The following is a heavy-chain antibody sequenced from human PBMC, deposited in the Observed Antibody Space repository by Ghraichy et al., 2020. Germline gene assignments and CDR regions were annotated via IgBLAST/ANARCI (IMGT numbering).Heavy chain of an antibody. Sequence: SETLSLTCTVSDDSITTYYWNWIRQPPGKELEWIGYIHHTGNTLSNPSLRSRITMAVDTSRSLFSLKVNSVSAADTAVYYCAKWEESLQAFDIWGRGTMVTVSS. CDR2: IHHTGNT. CDR1: DDSITTYY. J-gene: IGHJ3*02. D-gene: IGHD1-26*01. CDR3: AKWEESLQAFDI. V-gene: IGHV4-59*01.